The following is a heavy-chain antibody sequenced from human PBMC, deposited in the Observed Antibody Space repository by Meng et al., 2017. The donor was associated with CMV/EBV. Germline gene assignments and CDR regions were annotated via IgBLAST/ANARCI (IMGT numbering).Heavy chain of an antibody. V-gene: IGHV3-30-3*01. CDR3: VRVTASSRTGSYYNGNY. Sequence: GESLKISCAASGFTFSSYAMHWVRQAPGQGLEWVAVISYDGSNKYYADSVKGRFTISRDNSKNTLYLQMNSLRAEDTAVYYCVRVTASSRTGSYYNGNYWGQGTLVTVSS. CDR2: ISYDGSNK. CDR1: GFTFSSYA. D-gene: IGHD3-10*01. J-gene: IGHJ4*02.